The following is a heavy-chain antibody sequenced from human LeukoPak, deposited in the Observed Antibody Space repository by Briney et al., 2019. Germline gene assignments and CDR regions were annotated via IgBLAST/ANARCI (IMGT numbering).Heavy chain of an antibody. V-gene: IGHV4-59*01. CDR3: ARIAAIIATGNPFDH. D-gene: IGHD6-13*01. CDR1: GGSISSYY. J-gene: IGHJ4*02. CDR2: IYYSGST. Sequence: SETLSLTCTVSGGSISSYYWSWIRQPPGKGLEWIGYIYYSGSTNYNPSLKSRVTISVDTSKNQFSLKLSSVTAADTAVYYCARIAAIIATGNPFDHWGQGTLVTVSS.